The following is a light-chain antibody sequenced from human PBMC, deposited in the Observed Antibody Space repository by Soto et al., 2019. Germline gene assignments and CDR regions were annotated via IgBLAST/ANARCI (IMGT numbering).Light chain of an antibody. CDR3: SLYTSSSTSCV. Sequence: QSVLTQPPSVSGSPGQSVTISCTGTSSDVGSYNRVSWYQQPPGTAPKLMIYEVSNRPSGVPDRFSGSKSGNTASLTISGLQAEDEADYYCSLYTSSSTSCVFGGGTKLTVL. CDR2: EVS. CDR1: SSDVGSYNR. J-gene: IGLJ3*02. V-gene: IGLV2-18*01.